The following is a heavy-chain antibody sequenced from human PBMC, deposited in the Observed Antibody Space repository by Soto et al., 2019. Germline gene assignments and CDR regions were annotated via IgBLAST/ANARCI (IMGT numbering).Heavy chain of an antibody. CDR1: GFTVSSNY. V-gene: IGHV3-53*01. Sequence: PGGSLRLSCAASGFTVSSNYMSWVRQAPGKGLEWVSVIYSGGSTYYADSVKGRFTISRDNSKNTLYLQMNSLRAEDTAVYYCARESRGYCSSTSCYDENWFDPWGQGTLVTVSS. CDR2: IYSGGST. D-gene: IGHD2-2*01. CDR3: ARESRGYCSSTSCYDENWFDP. J-gene: IGHJ5*02.